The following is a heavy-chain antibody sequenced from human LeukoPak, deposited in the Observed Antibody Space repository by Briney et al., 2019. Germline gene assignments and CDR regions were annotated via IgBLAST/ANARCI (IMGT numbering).Heavy chain of an antibody. Sequence: SQTLSLTCTVSGDSISSYYWSWIRQPPGKGLEWIGCIYYSGNTNYNPSLKSRVTISIDTSKNQFSLKLSSVTAADTAVYYCARDYAFDIWGQGTMVTVSS. J-gene: IGHJ3*02. CDR2: IYYSGNT. V-gene: IGHV4-59*01. CDR1: GDSISSYY. CDR3: ARDYAFDI.